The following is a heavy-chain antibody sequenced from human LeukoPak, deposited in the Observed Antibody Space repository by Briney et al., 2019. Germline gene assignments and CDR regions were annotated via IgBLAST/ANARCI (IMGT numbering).Heavy chain of an antibody. CDR1: GGSISSSGYY. Sequence: SETLSLTCTVSGGSISSSGYYWGWIRQPPGKGLEWIGSIYYSGNTYYNPSLKSRVTISVDTSKNQFSLKLSSVTAADTAVYYCARGPLYYDFWSGYYTHYMDVWGKGTTVTVSS. V-gene: IGHV4-39*01. J-gene: IGHJ6*03. CDR3: ARGPLYYDFWSGYYTHYMDV. D-gene: IGHD3-3*01. CDR2: IYYSGNT.